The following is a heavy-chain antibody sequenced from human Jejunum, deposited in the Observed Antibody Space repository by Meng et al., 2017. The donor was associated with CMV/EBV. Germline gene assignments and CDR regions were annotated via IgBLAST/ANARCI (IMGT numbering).Heavy chain of an antibody. CDR2: ISHDGTIT. D-gene: IGHD1-1*01. CDR3: ARDRNWIFDY. V-gene: IGHV3-74*03. J-gene: IGHJ4*02. CDR1: GFTFSSDV. Sequence: LSCAASGFTFSSDVMHWVRQAPGKGLVCVARISHDGTITTYVDSVKGRFTISRDNARNTLYLQMNSLRAEDTAVYYCARDRNWIFDYWGRGTLVTVSS.